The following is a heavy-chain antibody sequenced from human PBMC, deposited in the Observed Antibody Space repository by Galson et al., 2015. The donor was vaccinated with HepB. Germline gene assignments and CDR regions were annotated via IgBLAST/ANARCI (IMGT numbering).Heavy chain of an antibody. D-gene: IGHD3-10*01. CDR1: GFTFSSYG. V-gene: IGHV3-33*08. CDR2: IWYDGSNK. Sequence: SLRLSCAASGFTFSSYGMHWVRQAPGKGLEWVAVIWYDGSNKYYADSVKGRFTISRDNSKNTLYLQMNSLRAEDTAVYYCARDPMVRGVNPNFDYWGQGTLVTVSS. J-gene: IGHJ4*02. CDR3: ARDPMVRGVNPNFDY.